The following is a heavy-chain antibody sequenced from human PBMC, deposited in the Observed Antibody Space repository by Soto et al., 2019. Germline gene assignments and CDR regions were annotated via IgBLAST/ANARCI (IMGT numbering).Heavy chain of an antibody. V-gene: IGHV4-59*01. CDR2: IYYSGST. CDR3: ARETIGLNFDP. Sequence: SETLSLTCNVSGGSISSYYWSWIRQPPGRGLEWIGYIYYSGSTNYNPSLKSRVTISVDTSKNQFSLKLSSVTAADTAEYYCARETIGLNFDPWGQGTLVTVSS. J-gene: IGHJ5*02. CDR1: GGSISSYY.